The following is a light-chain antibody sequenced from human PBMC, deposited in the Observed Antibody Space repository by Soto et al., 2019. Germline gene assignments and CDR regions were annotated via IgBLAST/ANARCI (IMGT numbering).Light chain of an antibody. CDR3: CSYAGSYSLV. CDR1: SSDVGAYNY. J-gene: IGLJ2*01. CDR2: DVS. Sequence: QSALTQPRSVSGSPGQSVTISCTGTSSDVGAYNYVSWYQQHPGKAPKLMIYDVSTRPSGVPHRFSGSKSGNTASLTISGLQAEDEADYHCCSYAGSYSLVFGGGPKLTVL. V-gene: IGLV2-11*01.